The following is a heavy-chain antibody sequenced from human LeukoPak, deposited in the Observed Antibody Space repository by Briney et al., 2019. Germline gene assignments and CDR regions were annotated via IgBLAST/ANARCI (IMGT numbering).Heavy chain of an antibody. D-gene: IGHD2-2*01. CDR1: GFTFSSYS. CDR2: ISSSSSYI. V-gene: IGHV3-21*01. Sequence: GGSLRLSCAASGFTFSSYSMNWVRQAPGKGLEWVSSISSSSSYIYYADSVKGRFTISRDNAKNSLYLQMNSLRAEDTAVYYCARKLDCSSTSCYAYYYYYMDVWGKGTTVTVSS. J-gene: IGHJ6*03. CDR3: ARKLDCSSTSCYAYYYYYMDV.